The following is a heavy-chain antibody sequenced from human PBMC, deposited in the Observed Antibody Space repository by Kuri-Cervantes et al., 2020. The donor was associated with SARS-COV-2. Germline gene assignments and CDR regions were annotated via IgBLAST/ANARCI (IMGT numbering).Heavy chain of an antibody. CDR1: GGSFSGYY. CDR2: INHSGST. J-gene: IGHJ4*02. D-gene: IGHD6-6*01. Sequence: SETLSLTCAVYGGSFSGYYWSWIRQPPGKGLEWIGEINHSGSTNYNPSLKSRVTISVDTSKNQFSLKLSSVTAADTAVYYCASLADPILPYSSSHNFDYWGQGSLVTVSS. CDR3: ASLADPILPYSSSHNFDY. V-gene: IGHV4-34*01.